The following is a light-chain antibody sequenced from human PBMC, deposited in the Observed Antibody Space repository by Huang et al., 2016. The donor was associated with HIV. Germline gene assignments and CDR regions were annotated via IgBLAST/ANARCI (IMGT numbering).Light chain of an antibody. Sequence: DIQMTQSPSTLSASVGDRVTITCRASHSSSSWLAWYQQKPGKAPKLLIYKASTLESGVPSRFSGSGYGTEFTLTISSLQPDDFATYYCQQYNSYTFGQGTKLEI. J-gene: IGKJ2*01. CDR2: KAS. V-gene: IGKV1-5*03. CDR3: QQYNSYT. CDR1: HSSSSW.